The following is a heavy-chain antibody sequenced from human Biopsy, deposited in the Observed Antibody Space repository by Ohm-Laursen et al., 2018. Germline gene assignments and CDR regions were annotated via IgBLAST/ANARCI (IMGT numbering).Heavy chain of an antibody. J-gene: IGHJ2*01. Sequence: SETLSLTCTVSGVSITAYYWSWIRQPPGRGLECIGNIHHSGSTNYNPSLKSRVTISVDTSKNHFSLRLRSVTPADTAIYYCARDRGYYSDRTVPGYFDLWGRGTLVTVSS. V-gene: IGHV4-59*01. CDR1: GVSITAYY. D-gene: IGHD3-22*01. CDR2: IHHSGST. CDR3: ARDRGYYSDRTVPGYFDL.